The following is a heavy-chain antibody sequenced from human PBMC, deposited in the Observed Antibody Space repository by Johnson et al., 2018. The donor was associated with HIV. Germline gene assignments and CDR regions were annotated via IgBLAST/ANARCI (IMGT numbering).Heavy chain of an antibody. V-gene: IGHV3-7*02. J-gene: IGHJ3*02. D-gene: IGHD4-17*01. CDR2: IKQDGSEK. Sequence: VQLVESGGGVVRPGGSLRLSCAASGFTFSSYWMTWVRQAPGKGLEWVANIKQDGSEKYYVDSVKGRFTISRDNAKNSLYLQMNRLRAEDTAVYYCARMTTTVSHHDGFDIWGQGTMVTVSS. CDR1: GFTFSSYW. CDR3: ARMTTTVSHHDGFDI.